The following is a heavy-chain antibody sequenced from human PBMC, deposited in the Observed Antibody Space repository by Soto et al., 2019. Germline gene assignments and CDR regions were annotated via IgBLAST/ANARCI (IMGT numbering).Heavy chain of an antibody. J-gene: IGHJ6*03. CDR2: INSDGSVS. V-gene: IGHV3-74*02. CDR3: ARVDCVGGTCFSLACSFYYYMDV. D-gene: IGHD2-15*01. Sequence: EVQLVESGGGLVQPGGSLRLSCAASGFTFSNYWMYWVRQAPGKGLEWVSRINSDGSVSSHADSVRGRLTISRDNVKNTLYLHMDSLRAEDTAVYFCARVDCVGGTCFSLACSFYYYMDVWGKGTTVTVFS. CDR1: GFTFSNYW.